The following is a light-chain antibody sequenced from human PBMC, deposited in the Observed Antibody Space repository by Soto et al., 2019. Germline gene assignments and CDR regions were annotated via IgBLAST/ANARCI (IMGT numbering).Light chain of an antibody. Sequence: QSVLTQPPSVSGSPGQSITISCTGTSSDVGGYNYVSWYQQHPGKAPKLMIYEVSNRPSGVSSRFSGSKSGNTASLTISGLQAEDEADYYCSSYTTSSTYVLGTGTKLTVL. CDR3: SSYTTSSTYV. CDR1: SSDVGGYNY. V-gene: IGLV2-14*01. CDR2: EVS. J-gene: IGLJ1*01.